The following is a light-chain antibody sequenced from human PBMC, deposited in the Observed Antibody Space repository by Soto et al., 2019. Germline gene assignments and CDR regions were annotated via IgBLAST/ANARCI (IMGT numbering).Light chain of an antibody. J-gene: IGKJ4*01. V-gene: IGKV3-20*01. Sequence: DIVLTQSPAALSVSPGEGATLSCRASQSLSNNYIAWYQQKPGQAPRLLISGASSRATGIPDRFSGSGSGTDFPLTITRLEPEDFAVYSCQLYGNSWLTFGGGTKVEIK. CDR1: QSLSNNY. CDR3: QLYGNSWLT. CDR2: GAS.